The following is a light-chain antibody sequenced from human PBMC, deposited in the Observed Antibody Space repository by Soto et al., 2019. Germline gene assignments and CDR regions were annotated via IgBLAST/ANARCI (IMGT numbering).Light chain of an antibody. J-gene: IGKJ1*01. CDR1: QRISSW. V-gene: IGKV1-12*01. Sequence: IQMTQSPSSVSASVGDRVILTCRASQRISSWLAWYHQRPGKAPKLLIYATSTLETGVPSRFSGSGSGRDFTLTISGLQPEDLGTYFCQQANSVPWTFGQGTKVEVK. CDR2: ATS. CDR3: QQANSVPWT.